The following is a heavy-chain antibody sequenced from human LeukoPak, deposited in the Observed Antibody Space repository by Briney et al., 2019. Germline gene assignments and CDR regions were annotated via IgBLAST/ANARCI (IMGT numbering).Heavy chain of an antibody. J-gene: IGHJ5*02. Sequence: ASVKVSCKVYGYTLTELSMHWVRQAPGKGLEWMGGFDPEDGETIYAQKFQGRVTMTEDKSTDTAYMELSSLRSDDTAVFYCARGDYYGSPKVVAAWGQGTLVTVSS. D-gene: IGHD3-10*01. V-gene: IGHV1-24*01. CDR2: FDPEDGET. CDR1: GYTLTELS. CDR3: ARGDYYGSPKVVAA.